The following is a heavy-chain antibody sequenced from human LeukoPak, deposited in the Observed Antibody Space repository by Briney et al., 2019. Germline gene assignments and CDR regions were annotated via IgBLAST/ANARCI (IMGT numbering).Heavy chain of an antibody. CDR3: AKDSFSSGGVSNFDY. Sequence: PGGSLRLSCAASGFTFSSYAMHWVRQAPGKGLEWVSAISGSGGSTYYADSVKGRFTISRDNSKNTLYLQMNSLRAEDTAVYYCAKDSFSSGGVSNFDYWGQGTLVTVSS. CDR2: ISGSGGST. J-gene: IGHJ4*02. V-gene: IGHV3-23*01. CDR1: GFTFSSYA. D-gene: IGHD2-15*01.